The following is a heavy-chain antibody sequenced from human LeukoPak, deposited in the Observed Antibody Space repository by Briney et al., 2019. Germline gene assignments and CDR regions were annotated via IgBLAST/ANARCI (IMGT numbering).Heavy chain of an antibody. CDR2: ISAYNGNT. CDR1: GYTFTSYG. CDR3: ASEYYGSGSYYNNPLDYYYGMDV. D-gene: IGHD3-10*01. J-gene: IGHJ6*02. V-gene: IGHV1-18*01. Sequence: ASVKVSCKASGYTFTSYGISWVRQAPGQGLEWMGWISAYNGNTNYAQKLQGRVTMTTDTSTSTAYMELRSLRSDDTAVYYCASEYYGSGSYYNNPLDYYYGMDVWGQGTTVTVS.